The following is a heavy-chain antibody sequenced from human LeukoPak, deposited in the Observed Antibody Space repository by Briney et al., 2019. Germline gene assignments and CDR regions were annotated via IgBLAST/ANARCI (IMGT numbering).Heavy chain of an antibody. D-gene: IGHD3-10*01. Sequence: GGSLRLSCAASGFPFSDHEMNCVRQAPGKGLEWVSYISSSGSNKYYPDSVKGRFTISRDNAKNSLYLQMNSLRAEDTAVYYCARRTYGAFAIWGQGTKVTVSS. V-gene: IGHV3-48*03. CDR1: GFPFSDHE. CDR2: ISSSGSNK. CDR3: ARRTYGAFAI. J-gene: IGHJ3*02.